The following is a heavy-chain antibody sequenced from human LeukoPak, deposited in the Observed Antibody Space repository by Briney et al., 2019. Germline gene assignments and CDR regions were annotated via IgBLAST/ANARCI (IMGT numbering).Heavy chain of an antibody. CDR3: AKGDDIGKHPTRAYYFDT. D-gene: IGHD5-24*01. V-gene: IGHV3-23*01. CDR1: GFTLSRHA. CDR2: TGLNSVNT. Sequence: GGSLRLSCAASGFTLSRHAMSWVRQAPGKGLEWVSTTGLNSVNTLCAESVQGRFSISRDNSKNTLDLQMDNLRVDDTAVYYCAKGDDIGKHPTRAYYFDTWGQGTLVTVSS. J-gene: IGHJ4*02.